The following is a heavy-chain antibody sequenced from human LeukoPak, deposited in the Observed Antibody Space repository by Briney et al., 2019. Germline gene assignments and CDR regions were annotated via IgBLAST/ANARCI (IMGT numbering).Heavy chain of an antibody. CDR1: GFTFSSYA. CDR2: ISYDESNK. Sequence: GRSLRLSCAASGFTFSSYAMHWVRQAPGKGLEWVAVISYDESNKYYADSVKGRFTISRDNSKNTLYLQMISLRAEDTAVYYCARPADTYDILTGYCDYWGQGTLVTVSP. J-gene: IGHJ4*02. V-gene: IGHV3-30-3*01. D-gene: IGHD3-9*01. CDR3: ARPADTYDILTGYCDY.